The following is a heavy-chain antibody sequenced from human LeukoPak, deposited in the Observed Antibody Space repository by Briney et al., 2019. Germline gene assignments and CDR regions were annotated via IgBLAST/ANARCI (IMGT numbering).Heavy chain of an antibody. CDR3: ARDRMYFDY. CDR2: IYHSGST. V-gene: IGHV4-30-2*01. J-gene: IGHJ4*02. Sequence: PSETLSLTCTASGGSISSGGYYWSWIRQPPGKGLEWIEYIYHSGSTYYNPSLKSRVTISVDRSKNQFSLKLSSVTAADTAVYYCARDRMYFDYWGQGTLVTVSS. CDR1: GGSISSGGYY.